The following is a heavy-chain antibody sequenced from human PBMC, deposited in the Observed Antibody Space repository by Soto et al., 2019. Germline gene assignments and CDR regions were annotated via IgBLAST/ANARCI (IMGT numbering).Heavy chain of an antibody. J-gene: IGHJ4*02. CDR2: ISAYNGNT. D-gene: IGHD3-22*01. CDR1: GYTFTSYG. CDR3: ARQYYYDSSGYHPNLDY. V-gene: IGHV1-18*01. Sequence: VKVSCKASGYTFTSYGISWVRQAPGQGLEWMGWISAYNGNTNYAQKLQGRVTMTTDTSTSTAYMELRSLRSDDTAVYYCARQYYYDSSGYHPNLDYWGQGTLVTVSS.